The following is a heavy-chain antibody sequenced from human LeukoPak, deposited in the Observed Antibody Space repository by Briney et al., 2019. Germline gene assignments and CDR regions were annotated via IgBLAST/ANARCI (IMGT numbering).Heavy chain of an antibody. V-gene: IGHV3-64D*06. CDR3: VKDFGRVRGTPDS. D-gene: IGHD3-16*01. CDR1: GFVFSFYT. J-gene: IGHJ4*03. CDR2: ITGSGTGGNI. Sequence: GGSLRLSCSASGFVFSFYTMYWVRQAPGKGPEYVSTITGSGTGGNIYYADSVKGRFTISRDDSKSILFLEMNGLRSEDTAVYYCVKDFGRVRGTPDSWGQGTLVIVSS.